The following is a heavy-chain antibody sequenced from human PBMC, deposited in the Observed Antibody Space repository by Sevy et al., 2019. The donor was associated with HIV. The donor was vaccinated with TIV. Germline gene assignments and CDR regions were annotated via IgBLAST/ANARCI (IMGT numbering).Heavy chain of an antibody. Sequence: ASMKVSCKVSGYTLTELSMHWVRQAPGKGLEWMGGFDPEDGETIYAQKFQGRVTMTEDTSTDTAYMELSSLRSEDTAVYYCATQAGYCSSTSCYPATNWFDPWGQGTLVTVSS. J-gene: IGHJ5*02. CDR3: ATQAGYCSSTSCYPATNWFDP. CDR2: FDPEDGET. D-gene: IGHD2-2*01. CDR1: GYTLTELS. V-gene: IGHV1-24*01.